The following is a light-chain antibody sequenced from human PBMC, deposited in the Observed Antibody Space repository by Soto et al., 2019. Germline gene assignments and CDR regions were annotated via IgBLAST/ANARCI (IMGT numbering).Light chain of an antibody. CDR2: GAS. J-gene: IGKJ1*01. Sequence: EIVLTQSPGTLSLSPGERATLSCRASQSVSNNYLAWYQQKPGQAPRLLIYGASNRATGIPDRFSGSGSGTYFTLTISSLEPEDFAVYNCQQYGSSGTFGQGTNVELK. V-gene: IGKV3-20*01. CDR3: QQYGSSGT. CDR1: QSVSNNY.